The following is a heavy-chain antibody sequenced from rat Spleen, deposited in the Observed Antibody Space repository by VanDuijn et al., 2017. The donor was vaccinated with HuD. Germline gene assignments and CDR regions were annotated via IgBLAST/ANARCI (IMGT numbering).Heavy chain of an antibody. CDR2: ITSGGSYT. CDR3: ARPVNYGGYSPYWYFDF. CDR1: GFTFNNYW. J-gene: IGHJ1*01. Sequence: EVQLVESGGGLVQPGRSLKLSCVASGFTFNNYWMTWVRQAPKKGLEWVATITSGGSYTYYPDSAKGRFTHSRDASKRTLFLQMDRLRSEDTVTYFCARPVNYGGYSPYWYFDFWGPGTMVTVSS. D-gene: IGHD1-11*01. V-gene: IGHV5-31*01.